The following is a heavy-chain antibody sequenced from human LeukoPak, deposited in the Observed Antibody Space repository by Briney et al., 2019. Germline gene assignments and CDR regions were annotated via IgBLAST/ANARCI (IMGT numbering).Heavy chain of an antibody. J-gene: IGHJ3*02. Sequence: PSETLSLTCTVSGGSISSYYWSWIRQPPGKGLEWIGHIYYSGSTNYNPSLKSRVTISVDTSKNQFSLKLSSVTAADTAVYYCARHGPSPGSSWYGDAFDIWGQGTMVTVSS. V-gene: IGHV4-59*08. CDR3: ARHGPSPGSSWYGDAFDI. CDR1: GGSISSYY. D-gene: IGHD6-13*01. CDR2: IYYSGST.